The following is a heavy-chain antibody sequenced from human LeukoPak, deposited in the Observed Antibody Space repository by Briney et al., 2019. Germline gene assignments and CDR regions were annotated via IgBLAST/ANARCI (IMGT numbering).Heavy chain of an antibody. Sequence: PSETLSLTCAVCGGSISRYYWSWIRQPPGKGREWIGDIYYSGSTNYNPSLKSRVTISVDTSKNQLSLKLSSVTAADTAVYYCAREGGYSYGVTDYWGQGTLVTVSS. CDR2: IYYSGST. J-gene: IGHJ4*02. V-gene: IGHV4-59*01. D-gene: IGHD5-18*01. CDR1: GGSISRYY. CDR3: AREGGYSYGVTDY.